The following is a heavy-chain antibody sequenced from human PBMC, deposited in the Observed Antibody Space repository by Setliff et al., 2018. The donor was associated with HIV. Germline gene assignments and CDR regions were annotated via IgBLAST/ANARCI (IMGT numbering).Heavy chain of an antibody. D-gene: IGHD2-2*01. J-gene: IGHJ5*02. Sequence: GGSLRLSCAASGFTFGSYWMSWVRQAPGKGLEWVANIKEDGGEKYYVDSVKGRFTISRDNAKNSLYLQMNSPRAEDTAVYYCARDWSRYCSSTNCPPRGWFDPWGQGTLVTVSS. CDR1: GFTFGSYW. V-gene: IGHV3-7*01. CDR2: IKEDGGEK. CDR3: ARDWSRYCSSTNCPPRGWFDP.